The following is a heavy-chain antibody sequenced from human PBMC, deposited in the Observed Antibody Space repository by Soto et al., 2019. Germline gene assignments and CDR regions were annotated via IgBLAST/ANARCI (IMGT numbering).Heavy chain of an antibody. CDR3: ARKVYGDFWSGYRTWFDP. CDR1: GYTFTSYA. D-gene: IGHD3-3*01. J-gene: IGHJ5*02. Sequence: QVQLVQSGSELKKPGASVKVSCKASGYTFTSYAMNWVRQAPGQGLEWMGWINTNTGNPTYAQGFTGWFVFSLDTSVSTAYLQICSLKAEDTAVYYCARKVYGDFWSGYRTWFDPWGQGTLVTVSS. V-gene: IGHV7-4-1*01. CDR2: INTNTGNP.